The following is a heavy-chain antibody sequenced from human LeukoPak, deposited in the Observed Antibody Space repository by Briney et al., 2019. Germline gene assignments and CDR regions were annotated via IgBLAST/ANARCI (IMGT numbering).Heavy chain of an antibody. Sequence: GSIYYSGSTYYNPSLKSRVTISVDTSKNQFSLKLSSVTAADTAVYYCARDDSMIDAFDIWGQGTMVTVSS. CDR2: IYYSGST. J-gene: IGHJ3*02. D-gene: IGHD2-21*01. V-gene: IGHV4-39*07. CDR3: ARDDSMIDAFDI.